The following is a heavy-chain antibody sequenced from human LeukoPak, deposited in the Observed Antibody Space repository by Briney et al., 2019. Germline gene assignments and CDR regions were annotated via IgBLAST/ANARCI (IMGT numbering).Heavy chain of an antibody. Sequence: GGSLRLSCAASGFTFSTYAMSWVRQAPGKGLEWVSAISGSGGSTYYADSVKGRFTISRDNSKNTLYLQMNSLRAEDTAVYYCAKDPLPIVVVPAAYFDYWGQGTLVTVSS. CDR1: GFTFSTYA. CDR2: ISGSGGST. V-gene: IGHV3-23*01. CDR3: AKDPLPIVVVPAAYFDY. J-gene: IGHJ4*02. D-gene: IGHD2-2*01.